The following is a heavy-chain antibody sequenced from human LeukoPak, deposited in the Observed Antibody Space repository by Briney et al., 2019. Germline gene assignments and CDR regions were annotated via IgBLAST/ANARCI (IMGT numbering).Heavy chain of an antibody. V-gene: IGHV1-69*05. CDR3: AREGYYYDSSGYYYADY. CDR1: GGTFSSYA. D-gene: IGHD3-22*01. J-gene: IGHJ4*02. CDR2: IIPIFGTA. Sequence: GASVKVSCKASGGTFSSYAISWVRQAPGQGLEWMGRIIPIFGTANYAQKFQGRVTITTDESTSTAYMELSSLRSEGTAVYYCAREGYYYDSSGYYYADYWGQGTLVTVSS.